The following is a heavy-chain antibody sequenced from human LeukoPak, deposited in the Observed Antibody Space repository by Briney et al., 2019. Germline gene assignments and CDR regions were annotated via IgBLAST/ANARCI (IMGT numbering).Heavy chain of an antibody. J-gene: IGHJ4*02. CDR2: ISGSGGST. Sequence: GGSLRLSCAASGFTFSSYSMSWVRQAPGKGLEWVSAISGSGGSTYYADSVKGRFTISRDNYKNTLYLQMNSLRAEDTAVYYCEAARGYCSGGSCFDYWGQGTLVTVSS. CDR3: EAARGYCSGGSCFDY. V-gene: IGHV3-23*01. CDR1: GFTFSSYS. D-gene: IGHD2-15*01.